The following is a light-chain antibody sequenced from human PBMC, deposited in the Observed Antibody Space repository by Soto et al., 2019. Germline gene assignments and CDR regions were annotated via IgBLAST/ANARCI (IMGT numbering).Light chain of an antibody. CDR2: GAS. J-gene: IGKJ1*01. CDR3: QQYGSSPRT. CDR1: QSVSNNY. V-gene: IGKV3-20*01. Sequence: EIVLTQSPGTLSLSPGERATLSCRASQSVSNNYLAWYQQKPGQAPRLLIYGASSRATGIPERFSGSGSGTDFTLTISRLEPEDFAVYYCQQYGSSPRTFGQGTKVDI.